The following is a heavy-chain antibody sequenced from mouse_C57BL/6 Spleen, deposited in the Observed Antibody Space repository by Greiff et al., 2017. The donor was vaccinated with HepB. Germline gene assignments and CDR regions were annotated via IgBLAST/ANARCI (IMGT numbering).Heavy chain of an antibody. J-gene: IGHJ3*01. D-gene: IGHD2-1*01. CDR3: ARRGYGNFAWFAY. CDR1: GYTFTSYD. V-gene: IGHV1-85*01. Sequence: VQLQESGPELVKPGASVKLSCKASGYTFTSYDINWVKQRPGQGLEWIGWIYPRAGSTKYNEKFKGKATLTVDTSSSTAYMELHSLTSEDSAVYFCARRGYGNFAWFAYWGQGTLVTVSA. CDR2: IYPRAGST.